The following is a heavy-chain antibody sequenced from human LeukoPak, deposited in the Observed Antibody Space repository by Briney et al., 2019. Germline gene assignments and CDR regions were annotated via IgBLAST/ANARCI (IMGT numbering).Heavy chain of an antibody. D-gene: IGHD3-22*01. V-gene: IGHV3-30*02. CDR3: SKESNYDSSGYFN. Sequence: GGSLRLSCAASGFVFSSYGIHWVRQAPGKGLEWVSFIRFDGTTQYYADSVKGRFTISRDNSKFTVHLLMTSLRPEDTAVNYCSKESNYDSSGYFNWGQGTLVTVSS. CDR2: IRFDGTTQ. J-gene: IGHJ4*02. CDR1: GFVFSSYG.